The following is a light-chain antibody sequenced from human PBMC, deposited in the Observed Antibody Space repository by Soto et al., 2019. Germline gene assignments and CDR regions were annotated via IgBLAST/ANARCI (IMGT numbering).Light chain of an antibody. J-gene: IGKJ4*01. CDR3: QQRISWPLT. CDR1: QGVSTY. Sequence: ELVLTQSPASLSLSPGEGATLSCRASQGVSTYLAWYQQNPGQPPRLLIYDVSNRATGIPARFSGGGSGTDFALTISSLAPEDSAVYYCQQRISWPLTVGGGTKLDIK. CDR2: DVS. V-gene: IGKV3-11*01.